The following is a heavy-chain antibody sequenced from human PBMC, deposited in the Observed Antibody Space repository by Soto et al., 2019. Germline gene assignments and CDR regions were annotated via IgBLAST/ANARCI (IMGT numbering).Heavy chain of an antibody. CDR3: ATSGSFGFDP. Sequence: QVQLVQSGAEVKKPGSSVKVSCKASGGTFSSYTISWVRQAPGQGREWMGRILPILGIANYAQKFQGRVTITADKSTSTAYMELSSLRSEDTAVYYCATSGSFGFDPWGQGTLVTVSS. CDR2: ILPILGIA. D-gene: IGHD1-26*01. V-gene: IGHV1-69*02. CDR1: GGTFSSYT. J-gene: IGHJ5*02.